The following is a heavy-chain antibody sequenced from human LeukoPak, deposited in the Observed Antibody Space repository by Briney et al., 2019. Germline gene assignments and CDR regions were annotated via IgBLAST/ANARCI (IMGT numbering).Heavy chain of an antibody. CDR3: ARRPQYSNGLYYFDS. D-gene: IGHD5-18*01. V-gene: IGHV1-2*02. J-gene: IGHJ4*02. Sequence: ASVKVSCKASGYTFTGYYMHWVRQAPGQGLEWMGWINPNSGGTNYAQKFQGRVTMTRDTSISTAYMELSRLRSDDTAVYYCARRPQYSNGLYYFDSWGQGTLVTVSS. CDR2: INPNSGGT. CDR1: GYTFTGYY.